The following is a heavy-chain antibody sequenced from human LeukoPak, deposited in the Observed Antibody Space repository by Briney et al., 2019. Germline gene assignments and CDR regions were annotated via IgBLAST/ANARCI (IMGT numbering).Heavy chain of an antibody. CDR2: INHSGST. J-gene: IGHJ4*02. V-gene: IGHV4-34*01. D-gene: IGHD5-12*01. CDR3: ARYSGYLGHY. CDR1: GGSFSGYY. Sequence: SETLSLTCAVYGGSFSGYYWSWIRQPPGKGLEWIGEINHSGSTNYNPSLKSRVTITVDTSKNQFSLKLSSVTAADTAVYYCARYSGYLGHYWGQGTLVTVSS.